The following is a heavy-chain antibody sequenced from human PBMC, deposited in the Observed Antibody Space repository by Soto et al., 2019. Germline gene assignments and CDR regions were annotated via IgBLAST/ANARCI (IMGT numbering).Heavy chain of an antibody. J-gene: IGHJ4*02. CDR1: GFLVNSAS. D-gene: IGHD5-18*01. CDR2: INSDGST. Sequence: EVQLVESGGGLIPPGGSLRLSCEASGFLVNSASMTWVGQAPGKGLEWLSMINSDGSTPYAESVKGRFTISRDNSKNRLDLQMNSLRAEDTAMYYCARSGYSFAWGYWGQGTLVIVTS. CDR3: ARSGYSFAWGY. V-gene: IGHV3-53*01.